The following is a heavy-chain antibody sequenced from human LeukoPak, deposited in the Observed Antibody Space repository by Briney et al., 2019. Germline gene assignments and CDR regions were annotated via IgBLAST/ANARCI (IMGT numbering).Heavy chain of an antibody. CDR3: ADDSSGYYRYFDY. Sequence: GGSLRLSCAASGFTFSSYGMHWVRQAPGKGLEWVAFIRYDGSNKYYADSVKGRFTISRDNSKNTLYLQMNSLRAEDTAVYYCADDSSGYYRYFDYWGQGTLVTVSS. V-gene: IGHV3-30*02. J-gene: IGHJ4*02. CDR1: GFTFSSYG. D-gene: IGHD3-22*01. CDR2: IRYDGSNK.